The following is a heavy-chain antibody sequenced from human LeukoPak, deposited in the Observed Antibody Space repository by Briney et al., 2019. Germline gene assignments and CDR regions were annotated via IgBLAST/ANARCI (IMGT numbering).Heavy chain of an antibody. J-gene: IGHJ5*02. Sequence: GGSLRLSCAASGFTFSSYSMNWVRQAPGKGLEWVSSISGSSSYLYYADSVMGRFTISRDNAKNSLYLQMNSLRAEDTAVYYCAKDHCSSTSCYKGFGWFDPWGQGTLVTVSS. V-gene: IGHV3-21*01. D-gene: IGHD2-2*02. CDR3: AKDHCSSTSCYKGFGWFDP. CDR1: GFTFSSYS. CDR2: ISGSSSYL.